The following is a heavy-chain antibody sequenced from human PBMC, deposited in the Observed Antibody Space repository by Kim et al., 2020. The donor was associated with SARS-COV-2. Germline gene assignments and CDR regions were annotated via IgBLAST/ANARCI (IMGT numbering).Heavy chain of an antibody. Sequence: SETLSLTCAVSGGSISSSNWWSWVRQPPGKGLEWIGEIYHSGSTNYNPSLKSRVTISVDKSKNQFSLKLSSVTAADTAVYYCARDRKERYCSSTSCLYYYYGMDVWGQGTTVTVSS. J-gene: IGHJ6*02. CDR1: GGSISSSNW. V-gene: IGHV4-4*02. CDR3: ARDRKERYCSSTSCLYYYYGMDV. D-gene: IGHD2-2*01. CDR2: IYHSGST.